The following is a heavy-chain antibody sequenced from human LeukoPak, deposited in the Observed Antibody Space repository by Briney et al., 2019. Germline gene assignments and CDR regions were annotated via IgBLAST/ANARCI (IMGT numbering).Heavy chain of an antibody. CDR3: AREAAIVVVVAASY. CDR1: GYTFTSYT. D-gene: IGHD2-15*01. CDR2: INAGNGNT. V-gene: IGHV1-3*01. Sequence: APVKVSCKASGYTFTSYTMHWVRQAPGQRLEWMGWINAGNGNTKYSQKFQGRVTITRDTSASTAYMELSSLRSEDTAVYYCAREAAIVVVVAASYWGQGTLVTVSS. J-gene: IGHJ4*02.